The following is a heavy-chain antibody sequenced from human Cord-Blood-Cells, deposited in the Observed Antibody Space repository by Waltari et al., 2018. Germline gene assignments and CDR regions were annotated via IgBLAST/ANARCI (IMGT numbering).Heavy chain of an antibody. Sequence: QVQLQQWGAGLLTPSETLSLTCAVYGGSFSGYYWSWIRQPPGKGLEWIGEINHSGSTNYNPSLKSRVTISVDTSKNQFSLKLSSVTAADTAVYYCAGSLGSGYYVPDAFDIWGQGTMVTVSS. D-gene: IGHD3-3*01. V-gene: IGHV4-34*01. CDR2: INHSGST. J-gene: IGHJ3*02. CDR3: AGSLGSGYYVPDAFDI. CDR1: GGSFSGYY.